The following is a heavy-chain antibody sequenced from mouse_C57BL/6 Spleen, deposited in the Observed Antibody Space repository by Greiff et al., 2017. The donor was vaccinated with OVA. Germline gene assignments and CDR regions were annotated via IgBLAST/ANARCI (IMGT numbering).Heavy chain of an antibody. D-gene: IGHD2-3*01. CDR3: ARDGFLDY. CDR1: GFNIKNTY. Sequence: EVQLQQSVAELVRPGASVKLSCTASGFNIKNTYMHWVQQSPEQGLEWIGRIGPANGNTKYAPTFHGKATITADTPSNTAYLQLSSLTSDDTAIYYCARDGFLDYWGQGTTLTVSS. CDR2: IGPANGNT. J-gene: IGHJ2*01. V-gene: IGHV14-3*01.